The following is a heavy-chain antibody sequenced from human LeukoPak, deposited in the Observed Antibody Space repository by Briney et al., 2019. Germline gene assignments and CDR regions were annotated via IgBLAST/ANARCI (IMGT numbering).Heavy chain of an antibody. Sequence: GGSLRLSCAASGFTFSSHGMHWVRQAPGKGLEWVAVISYDGSNKYYADSVKGRFTISRDNAKNSLYLQMNSLRAEDTAVYYCASMLLGGSGWYDYWGQGTLVTVSS. D-gene: IGHD6-19*01. CDR2: ISYDGSNK. CDR3: ASMLLGGSGWYDY. V-gene: IGHV3-30*12. CDR1: GFTFSSHG. J-gene: IGHJ4*02.